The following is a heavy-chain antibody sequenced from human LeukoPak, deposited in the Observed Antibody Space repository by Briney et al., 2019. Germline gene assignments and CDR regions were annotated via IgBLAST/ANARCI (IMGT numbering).Heavy chain of an antibody. CDR2: MNTNSGNT. Sequence: ASVTVSCKASGYTFTSYDINWVRQAAGQGLEWMGWMNTNSGNTGYAQKFQGRVTITRNTSISTAYMELSSLRSEDTAVYYCARRIGIAARPDGDYWGQGTLVTVSS. CDR1: GYTFTSYD. D-gene: IGHD6-6*01. CDR3: ARRIGIAARPDGDY. V-gene: IGHV1-8*01. J-gene: IGHJ4*02.